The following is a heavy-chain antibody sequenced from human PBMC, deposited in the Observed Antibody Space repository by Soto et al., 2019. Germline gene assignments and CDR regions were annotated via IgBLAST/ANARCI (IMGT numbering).Heavy chain of an antibody. Sequence: GGSLRLSCAASGFTFSSYSMHWVRQAPGKGLEWVAVIWYDGSNKYYADSVKGRFTISRDNSKNTLYLQMNSLRAEDTAVYYCARDGLDIVVVPAAIGSYMDVWGKGTTDTVSS. V-gene: IGHV3-33*01. D-gene: IGHD2-2*02. CDR3: ARDGLDIVVVPAAIGSYMDV. CDR1: GFTFSSYS. CDR2: IWYDGSNK. J-gene: IGHJ6*03.